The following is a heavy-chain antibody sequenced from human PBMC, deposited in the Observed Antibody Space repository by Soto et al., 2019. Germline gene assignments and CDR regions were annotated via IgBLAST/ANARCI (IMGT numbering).Heavy chain of an antibody. D-gene: IGHD3-3*01. V-gene: IGHV3-21*01. Sequence: PGGSLRLSCAASGFTFSSYSMNWVRQAPGKGLEWVSSISSSSSYIYYADSVKGRFTISRDNAKNSLYLQMNSLRAEDTAVYYCARVLPHPSGGYGMDVWGQGTTVTVS. CDR1: GFTFSSYS. CDR3: ARVLPHPSGGYGMDV. CDR2: ISSSSSYI. J-gene: IGHJ6*02.